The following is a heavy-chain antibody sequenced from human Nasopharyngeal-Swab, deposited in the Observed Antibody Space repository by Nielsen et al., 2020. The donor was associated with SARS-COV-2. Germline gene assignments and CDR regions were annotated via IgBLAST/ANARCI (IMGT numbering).Heavy chain of an antibody. CDR2: IWYDGTNK. V-gene: IGHV3-33*01. CDR1: GFTFSSYG. Sequence: GGSLRLSCAASGFTFSSYGMHWVRQAPGKGLEWVAVIWYDGTNKYYADSVKGRFTISRDNSKNTLYLQMNSLRAEDTAVYHCARDGIVGATGADYWGQGTLVTVSS. CDR3: ARDGIVGATGADY. D-gene: IGHD1-26*01. J-gene: IGHJ4*02.